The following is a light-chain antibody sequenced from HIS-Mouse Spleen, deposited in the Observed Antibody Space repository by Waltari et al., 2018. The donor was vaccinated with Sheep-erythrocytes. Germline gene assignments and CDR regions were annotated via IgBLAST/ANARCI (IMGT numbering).Light chain of an antibody. Sequence: NFMLTQPHSVSESPGKTVTISCTRSSGSIASNPVQWYQQRPGSAPTTVTHEDNQRPSGVPDRFSGSIDSSSNSASLTISGLKTEDEADYYCQSYDSSNYVFGTGTKVTVL. CDR1: SGSIASNP. J-gene: IGLJ1*01. V-gene: IGLV6-57*04. CDR2: EDN. CDR3: QSYDSSNYV.